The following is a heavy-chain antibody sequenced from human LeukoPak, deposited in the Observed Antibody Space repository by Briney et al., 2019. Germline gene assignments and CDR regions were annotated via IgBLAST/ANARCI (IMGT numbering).Heavy chain of an antibody. Sequence: GGSLRLSCAASGFTFSSYGMHWVRQAPGKGLEWVAVTWYDGSNKYYADSVKGRFTISRDNSKNTLYLQMNSLRAEDTAVYYCAKNPLPNYGGNLREQYYFDYWGQGTLVTVSS. J-gene: IGHJ4*02. CDR2: TWYDGSNK. CDR1: GFTFSSYG. V-gene: IGHV3-33*06. CDR3: AKNPLPNYGGNLREQYYFDY. D-gene: IGHD4-23*01.